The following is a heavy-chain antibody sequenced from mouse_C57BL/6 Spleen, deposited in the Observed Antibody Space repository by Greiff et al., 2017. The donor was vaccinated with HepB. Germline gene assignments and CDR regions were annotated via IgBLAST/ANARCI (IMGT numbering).Heavy chain of an antibody. D-gene: IGHD2-4*01. Sequence: EVKLMESEGGLVQPGSSMKLSCTASGFTFSDYYMAWVRQVPEKGLEWVANINYDGSSTYYLDSLKSRFIISRDNAKNILYLQMSSLKSEDTATYYCAREADYDRGNFDYWGQGTTLTVSS. CDR3: AREADYDRGNFDY. CDR1: GFTFSDYY. J-gene: IGHJ2*01. CDR2: INYDGSST. V-gene: IGHV5-16*01.